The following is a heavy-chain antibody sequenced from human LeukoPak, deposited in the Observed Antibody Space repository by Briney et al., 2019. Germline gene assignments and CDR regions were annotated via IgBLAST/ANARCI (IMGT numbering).Heavy chain of an antibody. CDR1: GGTFSSYA. CDR2: IIPIFGTA. CDR3: ARRSGGTLGRHAFDI. J-gene: IGHJ3*02. D-gene: IGHD1-14*01. Sequence: ASVKVSCKASGGTFSSYAISWVRQAPGQGLEWMGGIIPIFGTANYAQKFQGRVTITADKSTSTAYMELSSLRSEDTAVYYCARRSGGTLGRHAFDIWGQGTMVTVSS. V-gene: IGHV1-69*06.